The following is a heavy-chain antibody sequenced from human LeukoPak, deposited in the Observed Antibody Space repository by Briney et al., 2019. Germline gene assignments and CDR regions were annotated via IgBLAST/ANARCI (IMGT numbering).Heavy chain of an antibody. V-gene: IGHV3-33*01. Sequence: GGSLRLSCAASGFTFSSHGMHWVRQAPGKGLEWVAVIWYDRSNKYYADSVRGRFSISRDNSKNTLDLQMNSLRTEDTAVYYCARSRAGYDWDYWGQGTLVTVSS. J-gene: IGHJ4*02. CDR2: IWYDRSNK. CDR3: ARSRAGYDWDY. CDR1: GFTFSSHG. D-gene: IGHD5-24*01.